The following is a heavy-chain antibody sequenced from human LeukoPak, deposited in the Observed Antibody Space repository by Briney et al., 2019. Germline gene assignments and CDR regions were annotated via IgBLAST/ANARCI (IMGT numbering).Heavy chain of an antibody. CDR3: AREGNTAMTAGYYYYMDV. D-gene: IGHD5-18*01. CDR2: ISYDGSNK. V-gene: IGHV3-30*04. CDR1: GFTFGSYA. J-gene: IGHJ6*03. Sequence: PGRSLRLSCAASGFTFGSYAMHWVRQAPGKGLDWVAVISYDGSNKYYADSVKGRFTISRDNSKNTLYLQMNSLRAEDTAVYYCAREGNTAMTAGYYYYMDVWGKGTTVTVSS.